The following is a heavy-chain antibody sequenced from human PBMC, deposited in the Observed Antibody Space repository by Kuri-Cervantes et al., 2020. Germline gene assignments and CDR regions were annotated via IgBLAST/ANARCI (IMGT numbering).Heavy chain of an antibody. CDR1: GFTFSAYA. D-gene: IGHD1-26*01. CDR2: ISYDGKHK. CDR3: ARDSGSYSTYGMDV. Sequence: GESLKISCSASGFTFSAYAMHWVRQVPGKGLEWVAVISYDGKHKYYGDSMKGRVIISRDNSKNTLYLQMNSLRAEDTAVYYCARDSGSYSTYGMDVWSQGTTVTVSS. J-gene: IGHJ6*02. V-gene: IGHV3-30*03.